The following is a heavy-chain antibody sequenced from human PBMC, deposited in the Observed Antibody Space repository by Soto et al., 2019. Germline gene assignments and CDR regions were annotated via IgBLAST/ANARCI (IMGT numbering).Heavy chain of an antibody. J-gene: IGHJ4*02. V-gene: IGHV3-13*01. CDR3: ARAGGAAAGFDY. Sequence: QPGGSLRLSCAASGFTFSSYDMHWVRQATGKGLEWVSAIGTAGDTYYPGSVKGRFTISRENAKNSLYLQMNSLRAGDTAVYYCARAGGAAAGFDYWGQGTLVTV. D-gene: IGHD6-13*01. CDR2: IGTAGDT. CDR1: GFTFSSYD.